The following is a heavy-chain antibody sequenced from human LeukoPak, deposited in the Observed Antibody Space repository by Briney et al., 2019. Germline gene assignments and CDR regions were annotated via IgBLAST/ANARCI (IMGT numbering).Heavy chain of an antibody. V-gene: IGHV1-2*02. D-gene: IGHD7-27*01. J-gene: IGHJ2*01. CDR1: GYTFTAYY. CDR2: ISPNSGGT. CDR3: AIQPWGSGNNWYFDL. Sequence: GSVRVSCKASGYTFTAYYIHWVRQAPGQGLEWMGWISPNSGGTDYAQKFEGRVQMTRDTSISTTYGELSSLTSDDTAVYYCAIQPWGSGNNWYFDLWGRSPVLPVSS.